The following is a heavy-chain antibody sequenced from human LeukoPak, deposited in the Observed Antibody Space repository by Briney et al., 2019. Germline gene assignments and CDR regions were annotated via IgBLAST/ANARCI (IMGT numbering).Heavy chain of an antibody. V-gene: IGHV1-8*01. CDR2: MNPNSGYT. Sequence: ASVKVSCKASGYTFTSYDINWVRQATGQGLEWMGWMNPNSGYTGYAQKLQGRVTMTTDTSTSTAYMELRSLRSDDTAVYYCARVLPGIAVAATAVDYWGQGTLVTVSS. J-gene: IGHJ4*02. CDR3: ARVLPGIAVAATAVDY. CDR1: GYTFTSYD. D-gene: IGHD6-19*01.